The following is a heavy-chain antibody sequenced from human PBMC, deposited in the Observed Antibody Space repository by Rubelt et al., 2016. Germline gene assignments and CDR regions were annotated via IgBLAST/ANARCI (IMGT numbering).Heavy chain of an antibody. V-gene: IGHV4-34*01. J-gene: IGHJ3*02. CDR3: ARGIRYGDLPRDAFDI. Sequence: QVQLQQWGAGLLKPSETLSLTCAVYGGSFSGYYWSWIRQPPGKGLEWIGEINHSGSTNYNPSLKSRVTISVETSKNQFSLILSSVTAADTAVYYCARGIRYGDLPRDAFDIWGQGTMVTVSS. CDR2: INHSGST. D-gene: IGHD4-17*01. CDR1: GGSFSGYY.